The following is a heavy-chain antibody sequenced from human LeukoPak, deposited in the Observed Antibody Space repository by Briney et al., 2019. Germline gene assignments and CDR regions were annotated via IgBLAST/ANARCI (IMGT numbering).Heavy chain of an antibody. Sequence: PGGSLRLSCAASGFTVRSNYMSWARQAPGKGLEWVSVISSGGSTYCADSVKGRFTISRDSSKNTLYLQMKSLREEYTALYYCSRDRMGTKSFDYWGQGTLVTVSS. CDR2: ISSGGST. J-gene: IGHJ4*02. D-gene: IGHD5-24*01. CDR3: SRDRMGTKSFDY. CDR1: GFTVRSNY. V-gene: IGHV3-66*01.